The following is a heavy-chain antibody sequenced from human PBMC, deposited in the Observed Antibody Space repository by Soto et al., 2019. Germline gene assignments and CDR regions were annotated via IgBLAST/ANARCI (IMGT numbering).Heavy chain of an antibody. CDR1: GFTFSSYA. D-gene: IGHD2-15*01. J-gene: IGHJ3*02. CDR2: ISGSGGST. CDR3: AKDIRVVVAATADAFDI. V-gene: IGHV3-23*01. Sequence: EVQLLESGGGLVQPGGSLRLSCAASGFTFSSYAMSWVRQAPGKGLEWVSAISGSGGSTYYADSVKGRFTISRDNSKNTLYRQMNSLRAEDTAVYYCAKDIRVVVAATADAFDIWGQGTMVTVPS.